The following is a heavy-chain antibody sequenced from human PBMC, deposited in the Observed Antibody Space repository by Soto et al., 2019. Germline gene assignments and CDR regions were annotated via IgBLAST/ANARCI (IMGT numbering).Heavy chain of an antibody. CDR3: ARRNSRQIITISPGFDY. J-gene: IGHJ4*02. CDR2: IKHSRSYI. CDR1: GFTFSSYW. Sequence: PGGSLRLSCAASGFTFSSYWMSWVRQAPGKGLEWVSSIKHSRSYIYYADSVKGRFTISRDNAKNSLYLQMNSLRAEDTAVYYCARRNSRQIITISPGFDYWGQGTLVTVSS. V-gene: IGHV3-21*01. D-gene: IGHD3-3*01.